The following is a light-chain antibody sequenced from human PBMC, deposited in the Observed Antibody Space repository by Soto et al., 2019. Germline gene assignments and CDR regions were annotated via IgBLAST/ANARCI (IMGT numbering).Light chain of an antibody. Sequence: EIVMTQSPATLSVSPGERATLSCRASQSVSRNLAWFQQQPGQAPRLLIYGASTRATDIPAWFIGSGSGTEFPLTISSVQSEDFADYYCEHYKDWPSVYTFGQGTKPEIK. V-gene: IGKV3-15*01. CDR1: QSVSRN. J-gene: IGKJ2*01. CDR3: EHYKDWPSVYT. CDR2: GAS.